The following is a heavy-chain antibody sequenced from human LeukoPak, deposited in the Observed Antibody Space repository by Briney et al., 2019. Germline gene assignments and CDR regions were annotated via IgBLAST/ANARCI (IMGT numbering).Heavy chain of an antibody. Sequence: GGSLRLSCAASGFTFSSYGMHWVRQAPGKGLEWVAVISYDGSNKYYADSVKGRFTISRDNAKNSLYLQMNSLRAEDTAVYYCARSYSGSYWGDFDYWGQGTLVTVSS. V-gene: IGHV3-30*03. J-gene: IGHJ4*02. D-gene: IGHD1-26*01. CDR1: GFTFSSYG. CDR3: ARSYSGSYWGDFDY. CDR2: ISYDGSNK.